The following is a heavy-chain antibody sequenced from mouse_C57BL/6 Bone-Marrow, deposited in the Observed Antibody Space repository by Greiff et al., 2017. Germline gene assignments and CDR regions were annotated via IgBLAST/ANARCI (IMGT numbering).Heavy chain of an antibody. D-gene: IGHD1-1*01. J-gene: IGHJ4*01. Sequence: EVQLVESGGGLVKPGGSLKLSCAASGFTFSDYGMHWVRQAPEKGLEWVAYISSGSSTIYYADTVKGRFPISRDNAKNTLFLQMTSLRSEDTAMYYCASPGTTVDYAMDYWGQGTSVTVSS. CDR2: ISSGSSTI. CDR1: GFTFSDYG. V-gene: IGHV5-17*01. CDR3: ASPGTTVDYAMDY.